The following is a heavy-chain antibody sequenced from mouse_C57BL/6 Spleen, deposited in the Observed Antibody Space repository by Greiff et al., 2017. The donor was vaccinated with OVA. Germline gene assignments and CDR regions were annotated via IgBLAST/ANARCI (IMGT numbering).Heavy chain of an antibody. CDR3: SKEGRSSRAMDY. V-gene: IGHV2-3*01. CDR1: GFSLTSYG. J-gene: IGHJ4*01. CDR2: IWGDGST. Sequence: VQLKESGPGLVAPSQSLSITCTVSGFSLTSYGVSWVRQPPGKGLEWLGVIWGDGSTNYHSALISRLSISKDNSKSQVCLNLNSLQTVDTATYSCSKEGRSSRAMDYWGKGTSVTVSS.